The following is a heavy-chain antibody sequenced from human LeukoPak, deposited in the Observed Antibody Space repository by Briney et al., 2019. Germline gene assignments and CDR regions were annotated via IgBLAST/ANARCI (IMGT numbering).Heavy chain of an antibody. D-gene: IGHD3-16*02. J-gene: IGHJ6*03. V-gene: IGHV5-51*01. Sequence: PGESLKISCKGSGYSFTSYWIGWVRQMPGKGLEWMGIIYPGDSDTRYSPSFQGQVTISADKSISTAYLQWSSLKASDTAMYYCARHVKGDYVWGSYHGYYMDVWGKGTTVTVSS. CDR2: IYPGDSDT. CDR1: GYSFTSYW. CDR3: ARHVKGDYVWGSYHGYYMDV.